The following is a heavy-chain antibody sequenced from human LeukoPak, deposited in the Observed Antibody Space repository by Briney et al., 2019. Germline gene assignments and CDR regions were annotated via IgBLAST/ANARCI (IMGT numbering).Heavy chain of an antibody. CDR1: GGSISSGSYY. CDR3: ARAGYSYGFDWFDP. J-gene: IGHJ5*02. Sequence: SQTLSLTCTVSGGSISSGSYYWSWIRQPAGKGLEWIGRIYTSGSTNYNPSLKSRFTISVDTSKNQFSLKLSSVTAADTAVYYCARAGYSYGFDWFDPWGQGTLVTVSS. V-gene: IGHV4-61*02. CDR2: IYTSGST. D-gene: IGHD5-18*01.